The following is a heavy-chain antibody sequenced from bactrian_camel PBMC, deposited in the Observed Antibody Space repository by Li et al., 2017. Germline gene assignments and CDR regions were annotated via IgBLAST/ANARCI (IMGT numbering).Heavy chain of an antibody. Sequence: VQLVESGGGEAQPGGSLKLSCAASGSTYSTYCMGWYRQGPGKERERVAVLDSAGNTFYADSVRGRFTISQNNAKNTLYLQMNDLKPEDTAVYYCGAVRCTWWSLLHQRPGLGYWGQGTQVTV. CDR1: GSTYSTYC. V-gene: IGHV3S53*01. CDR2: LDSAGNT. J-gene: IGHJ4*01. D-gene: IGHD2*01. CDR3: GAVRCTWWSLLHQRPGLGY.